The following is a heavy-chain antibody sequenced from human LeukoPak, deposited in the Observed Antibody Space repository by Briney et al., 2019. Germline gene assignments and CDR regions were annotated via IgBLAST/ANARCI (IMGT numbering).Heavy chain of an antibody. V-gene: IGHV3-30*03. D-gene: IGHD1-26*01. Sequence: GRSLRLSCAASGFTFSSYGMHWVRQAPGKGLEWVAVISYDGSNKYYADSVKGRFTISRDNSKNTLYLQMNSLRAEDTAVYYCAIATSIVGATFDYWGQGTLVTVSS. CDR1: GFTFSSYG. CDR3: AIATSIVGATFDY. CDR2: ISYDGSNK. J-gene: IGHJ4*02.